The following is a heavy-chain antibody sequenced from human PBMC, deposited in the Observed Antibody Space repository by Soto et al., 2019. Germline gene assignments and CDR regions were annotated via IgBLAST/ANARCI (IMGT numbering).Heavy chain of an antibody. CDR2: IIPMFEIA. D-gene: IGHD6-13*01. CDR3: AIGSWSAEVFDI. Sequence: QVQLVQSGVEVKKPGSSVKVSCKASGGSLRTNTMFWVRQAPGQGLEWMGRIIPMFEIANYAQKFQGRVPFNADKSTGTVYMEMISLTSDDTAIYFCAIGSWSAEVFDIWGQGTLVTVSS. V-gene: IGHV1-69*02. CDR1: GGSLRTNT. J-gene: IGHJ3*02.